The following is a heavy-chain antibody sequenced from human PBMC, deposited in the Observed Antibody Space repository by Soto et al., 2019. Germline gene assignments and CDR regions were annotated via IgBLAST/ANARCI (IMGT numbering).Heavy chain of an antibody. CDR3: ASRYDSSDY. CDR1: GGTFSSYT. J-gene: IGHJ4*02. Sequence: QVQLVQSGAEVKKPGSSVKVSCKASGGTFSSYTIRWVRQVPGQGLEWMGRIIPILGIANYAQKFQGRVTITADKSTSTAYMELRCLRSEDTAVYYCASRYDSSDYWGQGTLVTVSS. D-gene: IGHD3-22*01. V-gene: IGHV1-69*02. CDR2: IIPILGIA.